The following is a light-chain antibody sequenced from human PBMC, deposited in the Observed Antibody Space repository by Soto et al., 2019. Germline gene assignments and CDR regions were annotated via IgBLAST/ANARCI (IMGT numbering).Light chain of an antibody. Sequence: EIVLTQSPGTLYVSPGERATLSCRASQSVSSRYLAWYQQKPGQAPRLLIYGASSRATGIPDRFSVIGSGTDFTLIIGSLQHEDFALYDCQQRSNWTITFCQGTRLEIK. J-gene: IGKJ5*01. CDR2: GAS. V-gene: IGKV3D-20*02. CDR3: QQRSNWTIT. CDR1: QSVSSRY.